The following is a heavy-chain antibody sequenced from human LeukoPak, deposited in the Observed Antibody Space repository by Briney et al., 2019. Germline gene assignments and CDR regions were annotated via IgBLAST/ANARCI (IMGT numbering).Heavy chain of an antibody. Sequence: GGSLRLSCAASGFTFSSYSMNWVRQAPGKGLEWVSYISSSSSTIYYADSVKGRFTISRDNAKNSLNLQMNSLRAEDTAVYYCARDYGDYGTSYYGMDVWGQGTTVTVSS. CDR2: ISSSSSTI. CDR1: GFTFSSYS. V-gene: IGHV3-48*01. J-gene: IGHJ6*02. CDR3: ARDYGDYGTSYYGMDV. D-gene: IGHD4-17*01.